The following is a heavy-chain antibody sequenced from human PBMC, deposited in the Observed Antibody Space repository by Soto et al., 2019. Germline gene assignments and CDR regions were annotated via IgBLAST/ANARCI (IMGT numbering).Heavy chain of an antibody. Sequence: ETLSLTCTVSVGSVSICSCYWSLIREPPGKGLEWIGYIYYSGSTNYNPSLNSRVTISVDTSKNQFSLKLSSVTAADTAVYYCARFPDLISVDLDYWGQGTLVTVSS. CDR3: ARFPDLISVDLDY. CDR1: VGSVSICSCY. D-gene: IGHD2-21*01. V-gene: IGHV4-61*01. CDR2: IYYSGST. J-gene: IGHJ4*02.